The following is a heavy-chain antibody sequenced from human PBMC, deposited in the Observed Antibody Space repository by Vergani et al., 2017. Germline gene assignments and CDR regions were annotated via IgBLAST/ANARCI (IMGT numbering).Heavy chain of an antibody. CDR2: INHSGST. V-gene: IGHV4-34*01. CDR1: GGSFSGYY. Sequence: QVQLQQWGAGLLKPSETLSLTCAVYGGSFSGYYWSWIRPPPGKGLEWIGEINHSGSTNYNPSLKSRVTISVDTSKNQFSLKLSSVTAADTAVYYCARGRCSSTSCPNGPYYMDVWGKGTTVTVSS. CDR3: ARGRCSSTSCPNGPYYMDV. J-gene: IGHJ6*03. D-gene: IGHD2-2*01.